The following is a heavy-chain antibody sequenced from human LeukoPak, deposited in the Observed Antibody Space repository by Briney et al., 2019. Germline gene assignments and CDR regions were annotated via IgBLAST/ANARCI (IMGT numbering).Heavy chain of an antibody. V-gene: IGHV4-4*07. Sequence: SETLSLTCTVFGGSISSYYWSWIRQPAGKGLEWIGRLYTSGSINYNPSLKSRVTMSVDTSKNQFSLKLSSVTASDTAVYYCARHAPLYDFWSDSWGQGTLVTVSS. J-gene: IGHJ4*02. CDR3: ARHAPLYDFWSDS. CDR1: GGSISSYY. D-gene: IGHD3-3*01. CDR2: LYTSGSI.